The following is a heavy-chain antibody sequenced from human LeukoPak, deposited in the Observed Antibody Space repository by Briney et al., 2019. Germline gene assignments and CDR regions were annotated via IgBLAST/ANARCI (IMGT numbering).Heavy chain of an antibody. CDR1: GDSIITYY. CDR3: ARHSRGYDSEFGY. V-gene: IGHV4-59*08. D-gene: IGHD5-12*01. J-gene: IGHJ4*02. CDR2: MYYSGST. Sequence: SETLSLTCTVSGDSIITYYWSWIRQPPGKGLEWIGYMYYSGSTNYNPSLKSRVTISVDKSRNQFSLTLSSVTAADTAVYYCARHSRGYDSEFGYRGQGTLVTVSS.